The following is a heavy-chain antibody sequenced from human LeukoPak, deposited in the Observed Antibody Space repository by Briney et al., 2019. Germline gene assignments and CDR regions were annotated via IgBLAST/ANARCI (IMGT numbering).Heavy chain of an antibody. CDR3: ARHRGGSGSYSSCAFDV. D-gene: IGHD1-26*01. CDR2: IYHSGST. V-gene: IGHV4-38-2*01. Sequence: SETLSLTCAVSGYSVSSAHYWGWIRQPPGKGLEWIGSIYHSGSTYYHPSLKSRVTISVDTSKNQFSLKLSSVTAADTAVYYCARHRGGSGSYSSCAFDVWGQGIMVPVSS. CDR1: GYSVSSAHY. J-gene: IGHJ3*01.